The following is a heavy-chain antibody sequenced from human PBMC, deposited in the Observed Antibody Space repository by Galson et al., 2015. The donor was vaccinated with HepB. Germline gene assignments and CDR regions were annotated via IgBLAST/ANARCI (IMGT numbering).Heavy chain of an antibody. Sequence: SLRLSCAASGFTFSSYAMHWVRQAPGKGLEYVSAISSNGGSTYYADSVKGRFTISRDNSKNTLYLQMSSLRAEDTAVYYCVKEEGYGSGSYYRHYYYGMDVWGQGTTVTVSS. D-gene: IGHD3-10*01. V-gene: IGHV3-64D*06. CDR3: VKEEGYGSGSYYRHYYYGMDV. J-gene: IGHJ6*02. CDR2: ISSNGGST. CDR1: GFTFSSYA.